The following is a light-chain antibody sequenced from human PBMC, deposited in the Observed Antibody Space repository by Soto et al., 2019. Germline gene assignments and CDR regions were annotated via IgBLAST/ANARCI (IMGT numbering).Light chain of an antibody. CDR2: GDN. CDR1: TSNIGVPYD. CDR3: ISYTGSSTSYV. V-gene: IGLV1-40*01. J-gene: IGLJ1*01. Sequence: QSALTQPPSVSGAPGQRVSISCTGSTSNIGVPYDVHWYQHLPGTAPKLLIYGDNNRPSGVPDRFSGSKSGTSASLTISGLQAEDEADYYCISYTGSSTSYVFGSGTKVTVL.